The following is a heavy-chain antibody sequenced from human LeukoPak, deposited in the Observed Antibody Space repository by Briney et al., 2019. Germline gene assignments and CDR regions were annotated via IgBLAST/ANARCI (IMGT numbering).Heavy chain of an antibody. CDR1: GFTFSSYG. D-gene: IGHD5-18*01. Sequence: GGSLRLSCAASGFTFSSYGMHWVRQAPGKGLEWVAVIWYDGSNKYYADSVKGRFTISRDNSKNTLYLQMNSLRAEDTAVYYCAREKCSYGYYYYGMDVWGQGTTVTVSS. J-gene: IGHJ6*02. CDR2: IWYDGSNK. V-gene: IGHV3-33*01. CDR3: AREKCSYGYYYYGMDV.